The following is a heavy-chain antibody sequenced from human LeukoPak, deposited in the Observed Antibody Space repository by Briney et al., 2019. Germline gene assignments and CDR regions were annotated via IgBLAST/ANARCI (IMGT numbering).Heavy chain of an antibody. Sequence: GGSLRLSCAASGFDFSSHSMHWIRQAPGKGLEWVSSISSSSSYIYYADSVKGRFTISRDNAKNSLHLQMNSLRAEDTAVYYCARVWEYTDYDSSAPFDYWGQGTLVTVSS. CDR2: ISSSSSYI. D-gene: IGHD3-22*01. CDR1: GFDFSSHS. CDR3: ARVWEYTDYDSSAPFDY. V-gene: IGHV3-21*06. J-gene: IGHJ4*02.